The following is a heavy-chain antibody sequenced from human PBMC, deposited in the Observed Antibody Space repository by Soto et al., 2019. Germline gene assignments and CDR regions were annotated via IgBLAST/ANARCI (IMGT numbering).Heavy chain of an antibody. CDR3: APAPTGLDV. J-gene: IGHJ6*02. D-gene: IGHD1-1*01. CDR2: ISSRGDTT. CDR1: GFTFSSYE. V-gene: IGHV3-48*03. Sequence: EVQLVESGGGLVQPGGSLRLSCATSGFTFSSYEMNWVRQAPGKGLERVSYISSRGDTTYYADSVKGRFTISRENGMHSLFLQMNSLRVEDTGVYYCAPAPTGLDVWGQGTTVTVSS.